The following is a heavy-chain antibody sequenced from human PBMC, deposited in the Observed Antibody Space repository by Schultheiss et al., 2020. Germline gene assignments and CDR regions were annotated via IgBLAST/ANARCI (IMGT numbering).Heavy chain of an antibody. CDR2: THNTGST. D-gene: IGHD6-13*01. CDR3: ARQMIAGGFWYFDL. V-gene: IGHV4-4*02. Sequence: SETLSLTCAVSGGSISSSKWWSWLRQPPGEGLEWIGETHNTGSTNFNPSFRGRVSISVDKSKNEFSLNLYSVTVADTALYYCARQMIAGGFWYFDLWGRGTLVTVSS. CDR1: GGSISSSKW. J-gene: IGHJ2*01.